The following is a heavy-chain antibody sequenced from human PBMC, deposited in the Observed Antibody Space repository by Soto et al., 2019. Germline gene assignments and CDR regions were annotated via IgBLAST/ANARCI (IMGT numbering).Heavy chain of an antibody. D-gene: IGHD2-21*01. CDR3: VRHVGDRLWYFDY. CDR2: IYYSGTT. V-gene: IGHV4-39*01. CDR1: GDSIRSGSYH. Sequence: PSETLSLTCTVSGDSIRSGSYHWAWIRQSPGKGLEWIASIYYSGTTYYNPSLKSRVTISVDSSRNQLSVDLGSVTAADPAAYFCVRHVGDRLWYFDYWGQGTPVTVSS. J-gene: IGHJ4*02.